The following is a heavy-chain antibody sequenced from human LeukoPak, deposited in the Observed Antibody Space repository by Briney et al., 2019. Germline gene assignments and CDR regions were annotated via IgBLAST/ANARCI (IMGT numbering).Heavy chain of an antibody. CDR3: AREDREWFGELNWFDP. V-gene: IGHV6-1*01. CDR1: GDSVSSNSAA. CDR2: TYYRSKWYN. D-gene: IGHD3-10*01. J-gene: IGHJ5*02. Sequence: SQTLSLTCAISGDSVSSNSAAWNWIRQSPSRGLEWLGRTYYRSKWYNDYAVSVKSRITINPDTSKNQFSLQLNSVTPEDTAVYYCAREDREWFGELNWFDPWGQGTLVTVSS.